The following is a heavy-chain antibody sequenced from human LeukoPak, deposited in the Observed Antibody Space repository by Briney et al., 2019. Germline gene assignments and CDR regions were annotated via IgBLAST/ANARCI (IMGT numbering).Heavy chain of an antibody. J-gene: IGHJ3*02. D-gene: IGHD3-16*01. CDR2: ISGNSGTI. Sequence: GGSLRLSCAASGFTFSRYTMNWVRQTPGKGLEWVSYISGNSGTIYYADSVKGRFTISRDNAKNSLYLQMNSLRADDTAVYFCARLSSWVFEIWGQGTMVTVSS. CDR1: GFTFSRYT. V-gene: IGHV3-48*04. CDR3: ARLSSWVFEI.